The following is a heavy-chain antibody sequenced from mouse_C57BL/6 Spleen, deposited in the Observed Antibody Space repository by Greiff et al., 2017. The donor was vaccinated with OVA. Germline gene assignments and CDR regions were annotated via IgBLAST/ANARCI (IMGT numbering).Heavy chain of an antibody. CDR1: GYTFTSYD. D-gene: IGHD2-12*01. Sequence: QVQLKESGPELVKPGASVKLSCKASGYTFTSYDINWVKQRPGQGLEWIGWIYPRDGSTKYNEKFTGKATVTVDTSSSTAYMELHSLTSEDSAVYFCARDSDLDYWGQGTTLTVSA. V-gene: IGHV1-85*01. J-gene: IGHJ2*01. CDR3: ARDSDLDY. CDR2: IYPRDGST.